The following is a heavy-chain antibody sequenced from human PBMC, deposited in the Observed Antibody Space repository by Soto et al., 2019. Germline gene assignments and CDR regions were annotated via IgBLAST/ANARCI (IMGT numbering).Heavy chain of an antibody. CDR2: INHSGST. Sequence: SETLSLTCAVYGGSFSGYYWSWIRQPPGKGLEWIGEINHSGSTNYNPSLKSRVTISVDTSKNQFSLKLSSVTAADTAVYYCAREGFGNWFDPWGQGTLVTVSS. J-gene: IGHJ5*02. D-gene: IGHD3-10*01. CDR3: AREGFGNWFDP. V-gene: IGHV4-34*01. CDR1: GGSFSGYY.